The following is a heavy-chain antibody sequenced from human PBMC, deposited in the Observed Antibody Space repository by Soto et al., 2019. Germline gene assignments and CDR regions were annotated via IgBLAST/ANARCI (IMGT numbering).Heavy chain of an antibody. Sequence: PGGSLRLSCAASGFTFSSYAMSWVRQAPGKGLEWVSAISGSGGSTYYADSVKGRFTISRDNSKNTLYLQMNSLRAEDTAVYYCAKFWDKVVITGVNYFDYWGQGTLVTVSS. V-gene: IGHV3-23*01. D-gene: IGHD3-22*01. CDR3: AKFWDKVVITGVNYFDY. CDR2: ISGSGGST. J-gene: IGHJ4*02. CDR1: GFTFSSYA.